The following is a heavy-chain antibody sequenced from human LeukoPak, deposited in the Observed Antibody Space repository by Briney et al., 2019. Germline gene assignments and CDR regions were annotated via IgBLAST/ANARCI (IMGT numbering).Heavy chain of an antibody. D-gene: IGHD3-22*01. CDR1: GGSIINSNW. V-gene: IGHV4-4*02. CDR3: ARQFGITMIVVVISYNWFDP. J-gene: IGHJ5*02. Sequence: SGTLSLTCAVSGGSIINSNWWSWVRQPPGKGLEWIGSIYYSGSTYYNPSLKSRVTISVDTSKNQFSLKLSSVTAADTAVYYCARQFGITMIVVVISYNWFDPWGQGTLVTVSS. CDR2: IYYSGST.